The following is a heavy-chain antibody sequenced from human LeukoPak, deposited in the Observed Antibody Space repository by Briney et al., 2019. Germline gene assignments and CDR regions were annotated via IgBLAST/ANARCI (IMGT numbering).Heavy chain of an antibody. CDR1: GFTFSLYD. J-gene: IGHJ6*03. D-gene: IGHD4-17*01. CDR3: ARGPGDYDYYYYMDV. Sequence: GGSLRLSCAASGFTFSLYDMNWVRQAPGKGLEWVSSISSDSTYRYYADSLKGRFTISRDNAKNSLYLQMNSLRAEDTAVYYCARGPGDYDYYYYMDVWGKGTTVTVSS. V-gene: IGHV3-21*01. CDR2: ISSDSTYR.